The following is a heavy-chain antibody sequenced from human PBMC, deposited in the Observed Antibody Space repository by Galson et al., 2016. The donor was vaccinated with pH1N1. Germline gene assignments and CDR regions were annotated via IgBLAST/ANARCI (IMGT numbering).Heavy chain of an antibody. D-gene: IGHD1-1*01. CDR3: ARPGRTETTKEGFAWGYGMDV. V-gene: IGHV1-69*13. Sequence: SVKVSCKASEGSFAKYAVSWVRQAPGQGLEWVGRIIPIYGTPNYAQKFQDRLTITADEYTTTVYMELNSLISADTAIYYCARPGRTETTKEGFAWGYGMDVWGQGTTVTVSS. CDR1: EGSFAKYA. J-gene: IGHJ6*02. CDR2: IIPIYGTP.